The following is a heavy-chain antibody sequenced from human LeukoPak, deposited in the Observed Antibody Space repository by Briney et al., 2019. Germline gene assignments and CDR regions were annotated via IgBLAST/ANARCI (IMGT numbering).Heavy chain of an antibody. CDR1: GGTFSSYA. D-gene: IGHD1-26*01. CDR2: IIPIFGTA. V-gene: IGHV1-69*05. Sequence: SVKVSCKASGGTFSSYAISWVRQAPGQGLEWMGGIIPIFGTANYAQKFQGRVTITTDESTSTAYMELSSLRSEDTAVYYCARVRPGGEQLGATEDDAFDIWGQGTMVTVSS. CDR3: ARVRPGGEQLGATEDDAFDI. J-gene: IGHJ3*02.